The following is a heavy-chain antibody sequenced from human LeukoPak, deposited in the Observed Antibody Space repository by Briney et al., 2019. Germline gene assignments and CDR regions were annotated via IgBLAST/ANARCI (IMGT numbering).Heavy chain of an antibody. CDR1: GYSFTTYW. J-gene: IGHJ4*02. V-gene: IGHV5-51*01. D-gene: IGHD2-8*01. Sequence: GESLKISCKGSGYSFTTYWIVWVRQMPGKAMEWMGIIYPGDSDTRYSPSFQGQVIISADKSISTAYLQWSSLKALEPSMDYSPTPPAHRHGLDYWGQGTLVTVSS. CDR3: PTPPAHRHGLDY. CDR2: IYPGDSDT.